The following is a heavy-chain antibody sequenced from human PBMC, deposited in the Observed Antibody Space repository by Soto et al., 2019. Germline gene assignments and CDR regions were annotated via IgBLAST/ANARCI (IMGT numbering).Heavy chain of an antibody. CDR2: INHSGST. V-gene: IGHV4-34*01. CDR1: GGAFTGYS. Sequence: LGTPSPPSAVHGGAFTGYSWRWVPPPPGKGLEWIGEINHSGSTNYNPSLKSRVTISVDTSKNQFSLKLSSVTAADTAVYYCARGSAAARPTNWFDPWGQGTLVTVSS. J-gene: IGHJ5*02. CDR3: ARGSAAARPTNWFDP. D-gene: IGHD6-13*01.